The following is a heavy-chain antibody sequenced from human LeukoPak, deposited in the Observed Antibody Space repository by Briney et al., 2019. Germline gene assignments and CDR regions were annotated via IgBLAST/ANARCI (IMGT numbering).Heavy chain of an antibody. CDR1: GYTFTGYY. Sequence: ASVKVSCKASGYTFTGYYMHWVRQAPGQGLEWMGWINPNSGGTNYAQKLQGRVTMTTDTSTSTAYMELRSLRSDDTAVYYCAREGGYPYYYYGMDVWGQGTTVTVSS. V-gene: IGHV1-2*02. CDR2: INPNSGGT. J-gene: IGHJ6*02. D-gene: IGHD5-18*01. CDR3: AREGGYPYYYYGMDV.